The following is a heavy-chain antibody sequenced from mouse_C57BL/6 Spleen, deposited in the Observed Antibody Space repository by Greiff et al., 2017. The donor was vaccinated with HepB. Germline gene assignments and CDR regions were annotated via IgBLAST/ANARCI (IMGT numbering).Heavy chain of an antibody. CDR2: IHPNSGST. CDR1: GYTFTSYW. V-gene: IGHV1-64*01. Sequence: QVQLQQPGAELVKPGASVKLSCKASGYTFTSYWMHWVKQRPGQGLEWIGMIHPNSGSTNYNEKFKSKATMTVDKSSSTAYMQLSSLTSEDSAVYYCARGMITTVVALDYWGQGTTLTVSS. CDR3: ARGMITTVVALDY. D-gene: IGHD1-1*01. J-gene: IGHJ2*01.